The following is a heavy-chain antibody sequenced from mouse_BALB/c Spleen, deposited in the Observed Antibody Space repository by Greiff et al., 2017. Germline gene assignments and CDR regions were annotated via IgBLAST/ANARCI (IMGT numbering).Heavy chain of an antibody. D-gene: IGHD1-1*01. Sequence: QVQLQQSGPELVKPGASVKISCKASGYSFSSSWMNWVKQRLGQGLVWIGRIYPGDGDTNYNGKFKGKATLTADKSSSTAYMQLSSLTSVDSAVYFCATTVVATKDYWGQGTTLTVSS. CDR2: IYPGDGDT. V-gene: IGHV1-82*01. CDR1: GYSFSSSW. J-gene: IGHJ2*01. CDR3: ATTVVATKDY.